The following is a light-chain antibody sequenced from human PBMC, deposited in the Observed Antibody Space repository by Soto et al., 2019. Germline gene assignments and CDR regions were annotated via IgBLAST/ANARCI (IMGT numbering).Light chain of an antibody. J-gene: IGLJ2*01. CDR1: SSNIGSNY. Sequence: QSVLTQPPSASVTPGQRVTISCSGSSSNIGSNYVYWYQQLPGTAPKLLIYRNNQRPSGVPDRFSGSKSGTSASLAISGLRSEDEADYYCAAWDDSLSGLRVFGGGTQLTVL. CDR2: RNN. CDR3: AAWDDSLSGLRV. V-gene: IGLV1-47*01.